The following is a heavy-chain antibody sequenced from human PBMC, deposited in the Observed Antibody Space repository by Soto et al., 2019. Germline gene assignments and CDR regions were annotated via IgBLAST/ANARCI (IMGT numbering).Heavy chain of an antibody. CDR2: IYYSGST. J-gene: IGHJ3*02. CDR1: GGSISSYY. D-gene: IGHD5-12*01. V-gene: IGHV4-59*01. CDR3: ARVIAGGYDFDAFDI. Sequence: SETLSLTCTVSGGSISSYYWSWIRQPPGKGLEWIGYIYYSGSTNYNPSLKSRVTISVDTSKNQFSLKLSSVTAADTAVYYCARVIAGGYDFDAFDIWGQGTMVTVS.